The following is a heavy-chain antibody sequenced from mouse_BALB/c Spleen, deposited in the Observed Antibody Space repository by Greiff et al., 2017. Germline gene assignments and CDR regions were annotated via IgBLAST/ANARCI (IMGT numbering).Heavy chain of an antibody. V-gene: IGHV1S81*02. CDR1: ASTFTSYY. CDR2: INPGNGGT. J-gene: IGHJ1*01. Sequence: QVQLQQSGAELVKPGASVKLSCKASASTFTSYYMYWVKQRPGQGLEWIGEINPGNGGTNFNEKFKGKATLTVGKSSSSAYMQLSSLTSEDSAVYYCTSNLYWYFDVWGAGTTVTVSS. CDR3: TSNLYWYFDV.